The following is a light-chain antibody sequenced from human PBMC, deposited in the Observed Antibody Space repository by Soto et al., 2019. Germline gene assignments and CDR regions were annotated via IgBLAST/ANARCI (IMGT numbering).Light chain of an antibody. CDR3: SSYRDSSTPVL. Sequence: QSALTQPASVSGSPGQSITISCTGTSSDIGAYIYVSWYQQHPGKAPKLLIFDVSDRPSGVPNRFSGSKSGNTASLTISGLQAEDEADYYCSSYRDSSTPVLFGGGTKLTVL. CDR2: DVS. V-gene: IGLV2-14*03. J-gene: IGLJ2*01. CDR1: SSDIGAYIY.